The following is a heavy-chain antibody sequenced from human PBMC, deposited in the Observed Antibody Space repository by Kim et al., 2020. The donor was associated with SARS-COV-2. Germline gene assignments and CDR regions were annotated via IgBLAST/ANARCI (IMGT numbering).Heavy chain of an antibody. J-gene: IGHJ4*02. Sequence: AVKVSCKASGGTFSSYAISWVRQAPGQGLEWMGRIIPILGIANYAQKFQGRVTITADKSTSTAYMELSSLRSEDTAGYYFSRERDSSGLYFDDWGQGTL. CDR3: SRERDSSGLYFDD. D-gene: IGHD3-22*01. CDR2: IIPILGIA. CDR1: GGTFSSYA. V-gene: IGHV1-69*04.